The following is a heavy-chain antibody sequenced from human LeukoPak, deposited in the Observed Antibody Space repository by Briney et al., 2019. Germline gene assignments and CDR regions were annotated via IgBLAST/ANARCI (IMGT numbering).Heavy chain of an antibody. CDR1: GYTFTSYG. Sequence: ASVKVSCKASGYTFTSYGISWVRQAPGQGLEWMGWISAYNGNTNYAQKLQGRVTMTTDTSTSTAYMELRSLRSDDTAVYYCARDWTVGTHDAFGIWGQGTMVTVSS. CDR2: ISAYNGNT. V-gene: IGHV1-18*01. CDR3: ARDWTVGTHDAFGI. J-gene: IGHJ3*02. D-gene: IGHD3/OR15-3a*01.